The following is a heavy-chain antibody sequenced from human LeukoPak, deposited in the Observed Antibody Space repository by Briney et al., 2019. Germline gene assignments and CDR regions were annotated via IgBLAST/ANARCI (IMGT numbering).Heavy chain of an antibody. J-gene: IGHJ4*02. Sequence: GASVKVSCKASGGTFSSYAISWVRQAPGQGLEWMGGIIPIFGTANYAQKFQGRVTITTDESTSTAYIELSSLRSEDTAVYYCARGDGYSYGPLGYWGQGTLVTVSS. D-gene: IGHD5-18*01. CDR2: IIPIFGTA. CDR3: ARGDGYSYGPLGY. V-gene: IGHV1-69*05. CDR1: GGTFSSYA.